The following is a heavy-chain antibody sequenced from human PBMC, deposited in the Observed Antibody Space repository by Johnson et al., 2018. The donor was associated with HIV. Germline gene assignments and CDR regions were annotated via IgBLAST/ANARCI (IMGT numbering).Heavy chain of an antibody. D-gene: IGHD3-16*01. V-gene: IGHV3-11*04. CDR1: GFIFSDYY. J-gene: IGHJ3*02. CDR3: AREATYYDYVGGSYAFDI. Sequence: QVQLVESGGGLVRPGGSLRLSCAASGFIFSDYYMSWIRQAPGRGLDWVSYISTSGSTINYADSVKGRFTISRANAKKSLYLQMNSLRAEDTAVYYCAREATYYDYVGGSYAFDIWGQGTMVTVSS. CDR2: ISTSGSTI.